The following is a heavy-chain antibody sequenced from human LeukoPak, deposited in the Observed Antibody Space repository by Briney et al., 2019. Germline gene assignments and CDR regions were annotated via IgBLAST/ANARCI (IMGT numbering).Heavy chain of an antibody. D-gene: IGHD2/OR15-2a*01. Sequence: PSETLSLTCTVSGGSIGSSSWYWGWIRQSPGKGLEWIGMINYSGSTHYNPSLKNRVTISVDTSRNQFSVKLNSMTATDTAMYFCATLPGGLRANRLDPWGQGTLVTVSS. CDR1: GGSIGSSSWY. CDR2: INYSGST. CDR3: ATLPGGLRANRLDP. V-gene: IGHV4-39*01. J-gene: IGHJ5*02.